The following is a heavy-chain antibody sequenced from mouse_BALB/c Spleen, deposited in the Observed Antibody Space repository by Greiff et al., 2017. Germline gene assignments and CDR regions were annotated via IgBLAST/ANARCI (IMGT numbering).Heavy chain of an antibody. CDR1: GFTFSSFG. Sequence: EVKLVESGGGLVQPGGSRKLSCAASGFTFSSFGMHWVRQAPEKGLAWVAYISSGSSTIYYADTVKGRFTISRDNPKNTLFLQMTSLRSEDTAMYYCARPGYYDYDGLAYWGQGTLVTVSA. J-gene: IGHJ3*01. CDR2: ISSGSSTI. D-gene: IGHD2-4*01. CDR3: ARPGYYDYDGLAY. V-gene: IGHV5-17*02.